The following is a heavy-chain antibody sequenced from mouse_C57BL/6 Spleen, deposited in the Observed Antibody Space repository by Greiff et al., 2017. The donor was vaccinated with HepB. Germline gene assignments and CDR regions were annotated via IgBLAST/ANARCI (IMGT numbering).Heavy chain of an antibody. Sequence: QVQLQQPGAELVKPGASVKLSCKASGYTFTSYWMHWVKQRPGQGLEWIGMIHPNSGSTNYNEKFKSKATMTVDKSSSTAYMQLSSLTSEDSAVYYCASRLLRSEDFDVWGTGTTVTVAT. J-gene: IGHJ1*03. V-gene: IGHV1-64*01. CDR2: IHPNSGST. CDR3: ASRLLRSEDFDV. D-gene: IGHD2-3*01. CDR1: GYTFTSYW.